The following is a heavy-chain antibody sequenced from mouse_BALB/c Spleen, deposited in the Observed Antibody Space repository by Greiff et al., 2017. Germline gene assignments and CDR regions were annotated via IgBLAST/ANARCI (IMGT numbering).Heavy chain of an antibody. V-gene: IGHV5-9-4*01. Sequence: EVQLQQSGGGLVKPGGSLKLSCAASGFTFSSYAMSWVRQSPEKRLEWVAEISSGGSYTYYPDTVTGRFTISRDNAKNTLYLEMSSLRSEDTAMYYCARGYDYAMDYWGQGTSVTVSS. CDR3: ARGYDYAMDY. J-gene: IGHJ4*01. CDR2: ISSGGSYT. CDR1: GFTFSSYA. D-gene: IGHD2-3*01.